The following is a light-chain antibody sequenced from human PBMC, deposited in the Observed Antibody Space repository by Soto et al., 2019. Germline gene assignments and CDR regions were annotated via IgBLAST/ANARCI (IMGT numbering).Light chain of an antibody. J-gene: IGLJ3*02. CDR3: YSYAGSYTWV. CDR2: DVS. CDR1: SSDVGAYNF. Sequence: QSVLTQPRSVSGSPGQSVTISCTGSSSDVGAYNFVSWYQQHPGKAPKLMIYDVSKRPSGVPDRFSASKSGNTASLTISGLQAEVESDYYCYSYAGSYTWVFGGGTKLTVL. V-gene: IGLV2-11*01.